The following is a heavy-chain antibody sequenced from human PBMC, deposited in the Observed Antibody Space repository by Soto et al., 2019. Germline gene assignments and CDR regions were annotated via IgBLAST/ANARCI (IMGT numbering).Heavy chain of an antibody. CDR1: GGSFSGYY. V-gene: IGHV4-34*01. J-gene: IGHJ5*02. D-gene: IGHD6-13*01. Sequence: PSETPSLTCAVYGGSFSGYYWSWIRQPPGKGLEWIGEINHSGSTNYNPSLKSRVTISVDTSKNQFSLKLSSVTAADTAVYYCARGYSSSWYNWFDPWGQGTLVTVSS. CDR2: INHSGST. CDR3: ARGYSSSWYNWFDP.